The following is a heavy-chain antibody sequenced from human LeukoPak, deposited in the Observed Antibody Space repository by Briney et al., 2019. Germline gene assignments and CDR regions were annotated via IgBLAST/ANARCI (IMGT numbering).Heavy chain of an antibody. D-gene: IGHD2-15*01. CDR3: AKNAVVVAATYYFDY. J-gene: IGHJ4*02. V-gene: IGHV3-23*01. CDR2: ISGSGGST. CDR1: GFTFSSYA. Sequence: GGSLRLSCAASGFTFSSYAMSWVRQAPGKGLEWVSAISGSGGSTYYLDSVKGRFIISRDNSKNTLFLQMNSLRAEDTAIYYCAKNAVVVAATYYFDYWGQGTLVTVSS.